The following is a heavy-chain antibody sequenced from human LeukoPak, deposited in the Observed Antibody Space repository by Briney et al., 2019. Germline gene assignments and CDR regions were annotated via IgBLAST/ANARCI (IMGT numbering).Heavy chain of an antibody. D-gene: IGHD3-10*01. CDR2: INHSGST. V-gene: IGHV4-34*01. Sequence: KPSETLSLTCAVYGGSFSGYYWSWIRQPPGKGLEWIGEINHSGSTNYNPSLKSRVTISVDTSKNQFSLKLGSVTAADTAVYYCARGGRGGFDYWGQGTLVTVSS. CDR1: GGSFSGYY. J-gene: IGHJ4*02. CDR3: ARGGRGGFDY.